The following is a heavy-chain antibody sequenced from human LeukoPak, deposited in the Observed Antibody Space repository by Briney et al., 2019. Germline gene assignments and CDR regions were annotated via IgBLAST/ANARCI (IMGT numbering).Heavy chain of an antibody. J-gene: IGHJ6*02. Sequence: GGSLEISFKGSGYSFTSYWIGWVRQMPGKGLEWMGIIYPGYSDARYSPSFQGQVTISADKSISTAYLQWSSLKASDTAMYYCARRKGCSSTSCYGMDVWGQGTTVTVSS. D-gene: IGHD2-2*01. CDR1: GYSFTSYW. CDR3: ARRKGCSSTSCYGMDV. V-gene: IGHV5-51*01. CDR2: IYPGYSDA.